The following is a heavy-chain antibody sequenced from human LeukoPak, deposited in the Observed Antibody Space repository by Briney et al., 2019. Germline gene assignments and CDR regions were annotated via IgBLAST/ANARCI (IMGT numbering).Heavy chain of an antibody. J-gene: IGHJ4*02. CDR2: ISYDGSNK. D-gene: IGHD6-19*01. Sequence: GGSLRLSCAASGFTFSSYGMHWVRQAPGKGLEWVAVISYDGSNKYYADSVKGRFTISRDNSKNTLYLQMNSLRAEDTAVYYCARDNLAVAVGFDYWGQGTLVTVSS. CDR3: ARDNLAVAVGFDY. CDR1: GFTFSSYG. V-gene: IGHV3-30*03.